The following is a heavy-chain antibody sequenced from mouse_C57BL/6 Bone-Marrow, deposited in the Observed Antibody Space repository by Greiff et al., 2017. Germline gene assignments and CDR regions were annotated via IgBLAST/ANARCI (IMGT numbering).Heavy chain of an antibody. CDR2: IYPRSGNT. V-gene: IGHV1-81*01. CDR3: AREGITTVVAKGY. D-gene: IGHD1-1*01. J-gene: IGHJ2*01. Sequence: VQLQESGAELARPGASVKLSCKASGYTFTSYGISWVKQRTGQGLEWIGEIYPRSGNTYYNEQFKGKATLTADKSSSTAYMELRSLTSEDAAVYFCAREGITTVVAKGYWGQGTTLTVSS. CDR1: GYTFTSYG.